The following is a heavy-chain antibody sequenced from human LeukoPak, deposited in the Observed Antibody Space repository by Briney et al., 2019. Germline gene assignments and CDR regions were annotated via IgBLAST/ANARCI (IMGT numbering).Heavy chain of an antibody. V-gene: IGHV3-11*04. CDR1: GFTFSDYY. CDR2: ISSSGSTI. J-gene: IGHJ6*03. CDR3: AKDGYYYYYMDV. Sequence: NPGGSLRLSCAASGFTFSDYYMSWIRQAPGKGLEWVSYISSSGSTIYYADSVKGRFTISRDNAKNSLYLQMNSLRAEDTAVYYCAKDGYYYYYMDVWGKGTTVTISS.